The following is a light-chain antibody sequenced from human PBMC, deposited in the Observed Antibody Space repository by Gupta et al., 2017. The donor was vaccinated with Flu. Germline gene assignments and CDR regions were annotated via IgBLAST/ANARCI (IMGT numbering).Light chain of an antibody. CDR2: ATS. CDR1: QSVNFY. V-gene: IGKV1-39*01. Sequence: DIQMTQFPTSLSASVGDRVTITCRASQSVNFYLNWYQQRPGKAPELLIYATSTLRSGVPPRFSGSGSATNFTLTISRLQREDFATYYCQQSDTTPRGFGQGTKLDIK. CDR3: QQSDTTPRG. J-gene: IGKJ2*03.